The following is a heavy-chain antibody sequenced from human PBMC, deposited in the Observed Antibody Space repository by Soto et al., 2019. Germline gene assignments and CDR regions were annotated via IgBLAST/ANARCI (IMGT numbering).Heavy chain of an antibody. V-gene: IGHV1-69*13. CDR3: ASYQGLDYYGSGRSRFDP. D-gene: IGHD3-10*01. CDR2: IIPIFGTA. CDR1: GGTFSSYA. Sequence: SVKVSCKASGGTFSSYAISWVRQAPGQGLEWMGGIIPIFGTANYAQKFQGRVTITADESTSTAYMELSSLRSEDTAVYYCASYQGLDYYGSGRSRFDPWGQGTLVTVSS. J-gene: IGHJ5*02.